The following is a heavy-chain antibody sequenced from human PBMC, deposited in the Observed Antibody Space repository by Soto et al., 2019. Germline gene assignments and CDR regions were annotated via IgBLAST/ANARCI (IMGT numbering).Heavy chain of an antibody. D-gene: IGHD2-21*01. V-gene: IGHV1-69*01. Sequence: QVQLVQSGTEVQKPGSSVKLSCKTSGGTFTNYDISWVRQAPGQGLEWMGGIIPLFGSQHYSPKFEGRVTITADEVSTTAHLELSSLRFDDTAVYFCAWTLAFCGGNCYLPNFDTWGQGTLVIVSS. CDR3: AWTLAFCGGNCYLPNFDT. CDR1: GGTFTNYD. CDR2: IIPLFGSQ. J-gene: IGHJ4*02.